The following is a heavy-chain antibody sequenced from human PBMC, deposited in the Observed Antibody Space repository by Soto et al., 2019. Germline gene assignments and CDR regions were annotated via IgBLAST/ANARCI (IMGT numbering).Heavy chain of an antibody. J-gene: IGHJ6*04. V-gene: IGHV1-69*13. CDR1: GGTFSSYA. CDR2: IIPLCGTA. Sequence: SVKVSCKASGGTFSSYAISWVRQAHGQGLEWMGGIIPLCGTANYAQKFQGRVTITADESTSTAYMELSSLRSEDTAVYSCAGMGGTDCCYCGMGVWGRGPTVAVSS. D-gene: IGHD3-16*01. CDR3: AGMGGTDCCYCGMGV.